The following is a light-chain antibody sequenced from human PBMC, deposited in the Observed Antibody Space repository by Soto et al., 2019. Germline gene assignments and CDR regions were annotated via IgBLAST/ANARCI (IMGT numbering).Light chain of an antibody. V-gene: IGKV3-15*01. Sequence: EIVLTQSPATLSVSPGESATLSCRASQSVSSRLGWYQQRPGQAPRLLIYGASTRATGIPARFSGSGSGTEFTLTISSPQSEDSAVYYCQQYANWPPFTFGQGTRLEIK. J-gene: IGKJ5*01. CDR3: QQYANWPPFT. CDR1: QSVSSR. CDR2: GAS.